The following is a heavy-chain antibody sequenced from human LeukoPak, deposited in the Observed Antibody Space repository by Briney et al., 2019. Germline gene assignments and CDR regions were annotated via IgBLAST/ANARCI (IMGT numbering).Heavy chain of an antibody. D-gene: IGHD3-10*01. CDR3: ARGGDSLHY. V-gene: IGHV3-66*01. CDR2: IYSGGST. J-gene: IGHJ4*02. Sequence: PGGSLRLSCAASGFTVSSHFMTWVRQAPGKGLEWVSVIYSGGSTYYADSVKDRFTISRDNSKNMLYLQMNSLRAEDTAVYYCARGGDSLHYWGQGTLVTVSS. CDR1: GFTVSSHF.